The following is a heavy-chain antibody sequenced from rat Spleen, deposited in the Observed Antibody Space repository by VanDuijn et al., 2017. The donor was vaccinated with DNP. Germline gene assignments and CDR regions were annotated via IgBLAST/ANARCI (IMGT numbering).Heavy chain of an antibody. V-gene: IGHV5-25*01. Sequence: EVQLVESGGGFVQPGRSLKLSCAASGFTLNNYDMAWVRQAPTKGLEWVASISPSGGSTYYRDSVKGRFTVSRDNAKSSLYLQMDSLRSEDTATYYCTRHGFDYWGQGVMVTVSS. CDR3: TRHGFDY. J-gene: IGHJ2*01. CDR2: ISPSGGST. CDR1: GFTLNNYD.